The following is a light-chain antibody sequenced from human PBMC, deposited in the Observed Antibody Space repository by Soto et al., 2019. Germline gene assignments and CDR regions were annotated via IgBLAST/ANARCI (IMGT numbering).Light chain of an antibody. V-gene: IGKV3-15*01. CDR3: QQYKNWPPIT. CDR1: QRLSSS. CDR2: GAS. Sequence: ELVMTPSPATLSVSPWEGAILSFSASQRLSSSLAWYQQKPGQAPRLLIYGASTRATGIPARFSGSGSGTEFTLTISSLQSEDFAVYYCQQYKNWPPITFGQGTRLEIK. J-gene: IGKJ5*01.